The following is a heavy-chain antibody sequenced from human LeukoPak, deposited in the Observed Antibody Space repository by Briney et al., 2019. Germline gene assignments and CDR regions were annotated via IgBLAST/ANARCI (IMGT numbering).Heavy chain of an antibody. CDR2: IRLSSSYI. J-gene: IGHJ2*01. CDR3: ARGQAVGTDDWYFDL. V-gene: IGHV3-21*01. D-gene: IGHD6-19*01. CDR1: GFIFSSHS. Sequence: PGGSLRLSCVASGFIFSSHSMSWVRQAPGKGLEWVSFIRLSSSYIYYTDSVKGRFTISRDNAKNSLSLQMIRLRAEDTAVYYCARGQAVGTDDWYFDLWGRGTLVTVSS.